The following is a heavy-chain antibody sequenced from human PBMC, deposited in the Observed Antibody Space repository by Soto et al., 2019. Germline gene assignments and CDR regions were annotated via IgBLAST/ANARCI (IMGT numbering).Heavy chain of an antibody. CDR2: IYYSGGT. CDR1: GGSISSGGYY. D-gene: IGHD3-9*01. CDR3: ARGYDILTFDY. Sequence: PSETLSLTCTVSGGSISSGGYYWSWIRQDPGKGLEWIGYIYYSGGTYYGPSLKSRVTISVDRSKNQFSLKLSAVTAADTAVYYCARGYDILTFDYWGQGTLVTVSS. V-gene: IGHV4-31*03. J-gene: IGHJ4*02.